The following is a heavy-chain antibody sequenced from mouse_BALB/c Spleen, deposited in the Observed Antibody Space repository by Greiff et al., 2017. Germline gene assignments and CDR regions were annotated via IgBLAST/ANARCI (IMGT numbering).Heavy chain of an antibody. V-gene: IGHV5-17*02. CDR3: ARYGSSSYWYFDV. J-gene: IGHJ1*01. CDR2: ISSGSSTI. D-gene: IGHD1-1*01. CDR1: GFTFSSFG. Sequence: EVKLVESGGGLVQPGGSRKLSCAASGFTFSSFGMHWVRQAPEKGLEWVAYISSGSSTIYYADTVKGRFTISRDNPKNTLFLQMTSLRSEDTAMYYCARYGSSSYWYFDVWGAGTTVTVSS.